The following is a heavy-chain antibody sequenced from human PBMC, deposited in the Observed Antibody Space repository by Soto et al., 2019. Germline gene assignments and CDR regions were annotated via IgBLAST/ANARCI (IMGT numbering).Heavy chain of an antibody. CDR1: GYTFTSYD. D-gene: IGHD3-9*01. V-gene: IGHV1-8*01. CDR3: ARGDFHWLRYNYMVV. CDR2: MNPNSGNT. J-gene: IGHJ6*03. Sequence: QVQLVQSGAEVKKPGASVKVSCKASGYTFTSYDINWVRQATAQGLEWMGWMNPNSGNTGYAQKFQGRVTMTRNTSISTAYTELSSLRSEYTAVYYCARGDFHWLRYNYMVVWGKGTTVTFSS.